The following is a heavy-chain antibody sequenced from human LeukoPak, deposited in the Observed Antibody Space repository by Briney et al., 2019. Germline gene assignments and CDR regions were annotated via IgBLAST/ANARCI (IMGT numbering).Heavy chain of an antibody. Sequence: PGGSLRLSCAASGFTFSNYAMHWVRQAPGKGLEWVAVMSYDGSNKYYADSVKGRFTISRDNSKNTLYLQTNSLRAEDTTVYYCAKTSSGWYYFDYWGQGTLVTVSS. CDR1: GFTFSNYA. CDR2: MSYDGSNK. J-gene: IGHJ4*02. D-gene: IGHD6-19*01. CDR3: AKTSSGWYYFDY. V-gene: IGHV3-30*18.